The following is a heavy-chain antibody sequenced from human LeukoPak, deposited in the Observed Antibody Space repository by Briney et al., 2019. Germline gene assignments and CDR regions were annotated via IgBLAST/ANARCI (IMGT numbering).Heavy chain of an antibody. Sequence: GGSLRPSCAASGFTFSSYSMNWVRQAPGKGLEWVSSISSSSSYIYYADSVKGRFTISRDNAKNSLYLQMNSLRAEDTAVYYCARGMDYGDSDAFDIWGQGTMVTVSS. CDR1: GFTFSSYS. D-gene: IGHD4-17*01. CDR3: ARGMDYGDSDAFDI. CDR2: ISSSSSYI. V-gene: IGHV3-21*01. J-gene: IGHJ3*02.